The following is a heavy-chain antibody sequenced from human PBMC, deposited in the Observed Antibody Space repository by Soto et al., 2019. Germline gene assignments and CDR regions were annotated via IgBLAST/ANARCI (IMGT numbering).Heavy chain of an antibody. J-gene: IGHJ2*01. CDR1: GASITSGGYH. Sequence: QVQLRESGPGLLKPSQTLSLTCTVSGASITSGGYHWSWIRQHPGKDLEWIGYIYYRGSGYYNPSLKSRVTISLDTSKNQFSLKLTSVTAADTAVYYCARGIRSDYPDWYFELWGRGTQVTVSS. CDR3: ARGIRSDYPDWYFEL. CDR2: IYYRGSG. D-gene: IGHD4-17*01. V-gene: IGHV4-31*03.